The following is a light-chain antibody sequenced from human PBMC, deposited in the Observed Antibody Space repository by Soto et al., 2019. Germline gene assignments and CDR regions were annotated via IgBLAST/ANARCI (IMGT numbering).Light chain of an antibody. Sequence: EIVMTQSPATLSVSPGERATLSCRASQSFSSNLAWYQQKPGQAPRLLIYGASTRATGIPARFSGGGSGTELTLIISSLQSEDFAVYYCQQYNNWPFTFGPGTKGDIK. V-gene: IGKV3-15*01. CDR2: GAS. CDR1: QSFSSN. CDR3: QQYNNWPFT. J-gene: IGKJ3*01.